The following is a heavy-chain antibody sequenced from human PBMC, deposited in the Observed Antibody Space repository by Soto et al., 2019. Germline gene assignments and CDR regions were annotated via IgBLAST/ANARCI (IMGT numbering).Heavy chain of an antibody. V-gene: IGHV3-72*01. CDR3: ARYTYGDYYYYMDV. D-gene: IGHD3-10*01. CDR2: TRNKANTYTT. CDR1: GFTFSDHY. Sequence: PGGSLRLSCAASGFTFSDHYMDWVRQAPGKGLEWVGRTRNKANTYTTAYAATREGRFTISRDDSQNSLYQQMNSLKTEDTAVYYCARYTYGDYYYYMDVWGKGTTVTVSS. J-gene: IGHJ6*03.